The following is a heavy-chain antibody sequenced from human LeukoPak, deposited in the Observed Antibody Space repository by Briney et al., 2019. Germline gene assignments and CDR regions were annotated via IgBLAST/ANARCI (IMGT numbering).Heavy chain of an antibody. J-gene: IGHJ6*04. CDR3: ARDGTPIYSSGWVYMDV. CDR1: GFIFNTDR. CDR2: IGSSSDYI. Sequence: GGSLRLSCAACGFIFNTDRLNWGRQAAGRGVEGVSSIGSSSDYIYYADSVKGRFTIYRDNAKNSLYLQMNSLRGEDTAVYYCARDGTPIYSSGWVYMDVWGKGTTVTISS. V-gene: IGHV3-21*01. D-gene: IGHD6-25*01.